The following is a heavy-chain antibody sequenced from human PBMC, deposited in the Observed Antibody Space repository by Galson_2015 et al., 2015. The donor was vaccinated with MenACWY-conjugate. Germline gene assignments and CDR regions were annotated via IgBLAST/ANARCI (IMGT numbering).Heavy chain of an antibody. Sequence: SLRLSCAASGFTFSTYWMNWVRQAPGKGLVWVSRINSDGRSTSYADSVKGRFTISRDNAKNTLYLQMNSLRAEDTAVYYCARLGRNYRTTPHFDYWGQRALVTDSS. CDR1: GFTFSTYW. V-gene: IGHV3-74*01. CDR3: ARLGRNYRTTPHFDY. CDR2: INSDGRST. D-gene: IGHD2/OR15-2a*01. J-gene: IGHJ4*02.